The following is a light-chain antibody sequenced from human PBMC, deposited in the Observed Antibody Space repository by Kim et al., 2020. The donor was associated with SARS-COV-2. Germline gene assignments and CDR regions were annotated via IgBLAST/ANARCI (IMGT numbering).Light chain of an antibody. CDR2: DVS. CDR3: SSYTSSSTLV. CDR1: SSDVGGYNY. V-gene: IGLV2-14*03. Sequence: GQSITISCTATSSDVGGYNYVSWYQQHPGKAPKLMIYDVSNRPSGVSNRFSGSKSGNTASLTISGRQAEDEADYYCSSYTSSSTLVFGTGTKVTVL. J-gene: IGLJ1*01.